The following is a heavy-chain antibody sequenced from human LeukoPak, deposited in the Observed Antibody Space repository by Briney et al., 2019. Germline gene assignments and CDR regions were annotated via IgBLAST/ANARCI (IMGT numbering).Heavy chain of an antibody. CDR3: ARDRAVVAAPTPFDY. V-gene: IGHV1-18*01. CDR2: ISAYNGNT. J-gene: IGHJ4*02. D-gene: IGHD2-2*01. CDR1: GYTFTRYG. Sequence: ASVKVSCKASGYTFTRYGISWVRQAPGQGLEWMGWISAYNGNTNYAQKLQGRVTMTTDTSTSTAYMELRSLRSDDTAVYYCARDRAVVAAPTPFDYWGQGTLVTVSS.